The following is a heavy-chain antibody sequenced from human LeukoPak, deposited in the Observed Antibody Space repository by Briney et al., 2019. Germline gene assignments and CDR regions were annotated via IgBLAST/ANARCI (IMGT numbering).Heavy chain of an antibody. V-gene: IGHV1-69*06. J-gene: IGHJ6*03. CDR1: GGTFSSYA. CDR2: IIPIFGTA. CDR3: ALRTVGTFYYYYYMDV. Sequence: SVKVSCKASGGTFSSYAISWVRQAPGQGLEWMGGIIPIFGTANYAQKFQGRVTITADKSTSTAYMELSSLRSEDTAVYYCALRTVGTFYYYYYMDVWGKGTTVTVSS. D-gene: IGHD4-23*01.